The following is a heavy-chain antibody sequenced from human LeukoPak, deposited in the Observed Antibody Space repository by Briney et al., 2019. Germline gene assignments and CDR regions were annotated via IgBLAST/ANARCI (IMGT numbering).Heavy chain of an antibody. CDR3: ARGPYCSGGSCYSALLKYYYYYMDV. J-gene: IGHJ6*03. D-gene: IGHD2-15*01. CDR2: ISAYNGNT. CDR1: GYTFTSYG. V-gene: IGHV1-18*01. Sequence: GASVTVSCKASGYTFTSYGISWVRQAPGQGLEWMGWISAYNGNTNYAQKFQGRVTITADKSTSTAYMELSSLRSEDTAVYYCARGPYCSGGSCYSALLKYYYYYMDVWGKGTTVTVSS.